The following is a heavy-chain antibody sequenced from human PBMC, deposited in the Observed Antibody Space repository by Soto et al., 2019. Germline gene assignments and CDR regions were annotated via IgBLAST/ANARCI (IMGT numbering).Heavy chain of an antibody. J-gene: IGHJ5*02. CDR3: ARGKIIVGATRPGDWFDP. D-gene: IGHD1-26*01. Sequence: ASETLSLTCTVSGGSISSYYWSWIRQPPGKGLEWIGYIYYSGSTNYNPSLKSRVTISVDTSKNQFSLKLSSVTAADTAVYYCARGKIIVGATRPGDWFDPWGQGTLVTVPQ. V-gene: IGHV4-59*01. CDR2: IYYSGST. CDR1: GGSISSYY.